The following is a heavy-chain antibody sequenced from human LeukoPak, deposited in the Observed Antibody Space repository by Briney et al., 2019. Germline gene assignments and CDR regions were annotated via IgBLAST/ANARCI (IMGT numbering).Heavy chain of an antibody. CDR2: IYPGDSDT. D-gene: IGHD2-15*01. J-gene: IGHJ4*02. CDR3: ARLSRMGRVYFDY. Sequence: GESLKISCKASGYSFTSYWIGWVRQMPGKGLEWLGIIYPGDSDTRYSPSFQGQVTISADKSISTAYLQWSSLRASDTAMYYCARLSRMGRVYFDYWGQGTLVTVSS. V-gene: IGHV5-51*01. CDR1: GYSFTSYW.